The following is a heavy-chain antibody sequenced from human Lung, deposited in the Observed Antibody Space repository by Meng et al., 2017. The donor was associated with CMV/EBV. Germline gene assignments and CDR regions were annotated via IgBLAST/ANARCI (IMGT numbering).Heavy chain of an antibody. Sequence: QVQLVQSGAGVEKPGASVKVSCKASGYTFTNYYMHWVRQAPGQGLEWMGVINPSGGSTNYAQKFQGRLTMTRDTSTSTVYMELSSLRSEDTAVYYCARGDGGNGSDYWGQGTLVTVSS. D-gene: IGHD4-23*01. V-gene: IGHV1-46*01. CDR3: ARGDGGNGSDY. CDR1: GYTFTNYY. CDR2: INPSGGST. J-gene: IGHJ4*02.